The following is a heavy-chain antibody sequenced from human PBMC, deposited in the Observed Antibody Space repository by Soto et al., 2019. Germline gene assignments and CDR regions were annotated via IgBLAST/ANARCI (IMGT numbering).Heavy chain of an antibody. CDR2: INPNCGNI. CDR3: ARADGSSHDAFDI. J-gene: IGHJ3*02. V-gene: IGHV1-8*01. CDR1: GSNFNGYD. D-gene: IGHD3-10*01. Sequence: ASVKVSCKASGSNFNGYDVHWVRQASGQGLEWMGWINPNCGNIGYAEKFQGRVTLTRNSSISTDYMELRSLRFEDTAVYYCARADGSSHDAFDIWGQGTMVTVSS.